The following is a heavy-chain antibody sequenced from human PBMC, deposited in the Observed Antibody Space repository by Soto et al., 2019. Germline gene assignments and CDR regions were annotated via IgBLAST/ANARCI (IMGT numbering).Heavy chain of an antibody. CDR1: GSSGSNKGAA. J-gene: IGHJ4*02. V-gene: IGHV6-1*01. CDR2: TSYRKSKWLY. D-gene: IGHD6-13*01. CDR3: ARGRFPGSRWPYFES. Sequence: SQTLSRTGAMSGSSGSNKGAAWNWIRHSPSRGLEWLGRTSYRKSKWLYDYAVSVRSRITINPDTSKNQFSLHLTSVTPEDTAIYFCARGRFPGSRWPYFESWGQGTMVTVSS.